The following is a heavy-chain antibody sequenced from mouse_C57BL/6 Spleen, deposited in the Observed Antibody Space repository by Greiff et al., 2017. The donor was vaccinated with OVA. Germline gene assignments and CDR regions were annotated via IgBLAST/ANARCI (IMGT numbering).Heavy chain of an antibody. CDR3: ARSGYGNYEDY. CDR2: IYPGDGDT. J-gene: IGHJ2*01. Sequence: VQLKESGPELVKPGASVKISCKASGYAFSSSWMNWVKQRPGKGLEWIGRIYPGDGDTNYNGKFKGKATLTADKSSSTAYMQLSSLTSEDSAVYFCARSGYGNYEDYWGQGTTLTVSS. V-gene: IGHV1-82*01. D-gene: IGHD2-1*01. CDR1: GYAFSSSW.